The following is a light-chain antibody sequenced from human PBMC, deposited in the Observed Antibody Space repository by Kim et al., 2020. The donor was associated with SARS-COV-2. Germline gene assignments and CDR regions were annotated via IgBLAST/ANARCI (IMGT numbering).Light chain of an antibody. J-gene: IGKJ5*01. Sequence: SPGERATLSCRASQGVSSCLGWSQQKPGQAPRLLIYGASTRATGIPARFSGSGSGTEFTLTISSLQSEDFAVYYCQQYNNWPPITFGQGTRLEIK. CDR3: QQYNNWPPIT. CDR1: QGVSSC. V-gene: IGKV3-15*01. CDR2: GAS.